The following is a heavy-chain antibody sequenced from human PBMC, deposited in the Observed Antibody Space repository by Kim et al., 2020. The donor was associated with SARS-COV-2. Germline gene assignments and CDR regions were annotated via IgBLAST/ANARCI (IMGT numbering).Heavy chain of an antibody. CDR2: IYYSGST. D-gene: IGHD4-17*01. J-gene: IGHJ4*01. CDR1: GGSISSSSYY. V-gene: IGHV4-39*01. CDR3: ARQGWITVKPYYFYY. Sequence: SETLSLTCTVSGGSISSSSYYWGWIRQPPGKGLEWIGSIYYSGSTYYNPSLKSRVTISVDTSKNQFSLKLSSVTAADTAVYYCARQGWITVKPYYFYYWG.